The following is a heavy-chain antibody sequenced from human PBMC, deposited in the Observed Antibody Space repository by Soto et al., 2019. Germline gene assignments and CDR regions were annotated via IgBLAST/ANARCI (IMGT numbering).Heavy chain of an antibody. Sequence: AVKVSCKASGYTFTSYAMHWVRQAPGQRLEWMGWINAGNGNTKYSQKFQGRVTVTRDTSASTAYMELSSLRSEDTAVYYCATTNFDLWSGNALGPRDISSQGACVTVSS. D-gene: IGHD3-3*01. CDR3: ATTNFDLWSGNALGPRDI. CDR1: GYTFTSYA. V-gene: IGHV1-3*01. J-gene: IGHJ3*02. CDR2: INAGNGNT.